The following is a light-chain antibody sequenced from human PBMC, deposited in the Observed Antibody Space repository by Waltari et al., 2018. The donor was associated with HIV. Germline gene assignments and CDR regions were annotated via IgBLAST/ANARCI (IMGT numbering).Light chain of an antibody. CDR2: DVR. CDR1: SSDVGGYNY. CDR3: SSYTSSSTYV. Sequence: QSALTQPASVSGSPGQSITISCTGTSSDVGGYNYVSWYQQHPGKAPKLMIYDVRKRPAGVSNRFSGSKSGNTASLTIAVLQAEDEADYYCSSYTSSSTYVFGTGTKVTVL. V-gene: IGLV2-14*01. J-gene: IGLJ1*01.